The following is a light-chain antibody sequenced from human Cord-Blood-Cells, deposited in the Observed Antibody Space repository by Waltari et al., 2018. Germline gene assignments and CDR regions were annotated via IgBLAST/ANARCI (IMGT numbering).Light chain of an antibody. CDR1: QDISNS. J-gene: IGKJ1*01. Sequence: DIQMTQSPSSLSASVGDSVTITCQASQDISNSLNWYQQKPGKAPKLLIYDASNMETGVPSRFSGSGSGTDFTFTISSLQPEDIATYYCQQYDNLPWTFGQGTKVEIK. CDR3: QQYDNLPWT. CDR2: DAS. V-gene: IGKV1-33*01.